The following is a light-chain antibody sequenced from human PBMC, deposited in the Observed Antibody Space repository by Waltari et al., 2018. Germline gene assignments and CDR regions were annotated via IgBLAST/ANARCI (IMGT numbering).Light chain of an antibody. J-gene: IGLJ2*01. Sequence: QSVLAQPPSASGTPGQRVPSSCAGSRSNLGNNYVYWYQQFPGTAPKFPIHRKKKRPSGVPDRFSGSKSGTSASLAISGLRSEDEADYYCAAWDDSLRSPIFGGGTKLTVL. CDR1: RSNLGNNY. V-gene: IGLV1-47*01. CDR2: RKK. CDR3: AAWDDSLRSPI.